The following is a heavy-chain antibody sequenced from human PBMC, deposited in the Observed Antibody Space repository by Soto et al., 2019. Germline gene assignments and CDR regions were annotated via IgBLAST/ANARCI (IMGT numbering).Heavy chain of an antibody. J-gene: IGHJ6*02. Sequence: ASVKVSCKASGYTFTGYYMHWVRQAPGQGLEWMGWINPNSGGTNYAQKFQGWVTMTRDTSISTAYMELSRLRSDDTAVYYCARDNIAAAGNYYYGMDVWGQGTTVTISS. D-gene: IGHD6-13*01. CDR3: ARDNIAAAGNYYYGMDV. V-gene: IGHV1-2*04. CDR1: GYTFTGYY. CDR2: INPNSGGT.